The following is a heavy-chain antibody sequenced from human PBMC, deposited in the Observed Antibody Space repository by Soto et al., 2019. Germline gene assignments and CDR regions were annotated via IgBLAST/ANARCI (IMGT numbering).Heavy chain of an antibody. CDR2: INHSGST. D-gene: IGHD3-10*01. CDR1: GGSFSGYY. V-gene: IGHV4-34*01. Sequence: SETLSLTCAVYGGSFSGYYWSWIRQPPGKGLEWIGEINHSGSTNYNPSLKSRVTISVDTSKNQFSLKLGSVTAADTAVYYCARGRAYYYGSGSIGDYYYYGMDVWGQGTTVTVSS. J-gene: IGHJ6*02. CDR3: ARGRAYYYGSGSIGDYYYYGMDV.